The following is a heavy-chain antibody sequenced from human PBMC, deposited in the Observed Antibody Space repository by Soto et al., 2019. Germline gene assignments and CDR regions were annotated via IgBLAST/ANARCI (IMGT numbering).Heavy chain of an antibody. V-gene: IGHV3-30-3*01. Sequence: QVQLVESGGGVVQPGRSLRLSCAASGCTFSYHALNWFRQAPGKGLEWVAAIAYDGDNKYIAESVKGRFTISRDNSKNPVSLQMHSLRTEDTDMYFCARRTTTSAFSGMDVSGQGTTVTVSS. CDR3: ARRTTTSAFSGMDV. D-gene: IGHD1-1*01. CDR2: IAYDGDNK. J-gene: IGHJ6*02. CDR1: GCTFSYHA.